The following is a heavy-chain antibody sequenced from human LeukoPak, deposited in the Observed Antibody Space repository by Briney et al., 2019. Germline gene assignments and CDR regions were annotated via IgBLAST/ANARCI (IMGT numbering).Heavy chain of an antibody. Sequence: SETLSLTCTVSGGSISSYYWSWIRQPPGKGLEWIGEIYHSGSTNYNPSLKSRVTISVDKSKNQFSLKLSSVTAADTAVYYCARDSPSTYYYDSSGSWGQGTLVTVSS. V-gene: IGHV4-59*12. CDR1: GGSISSYY. CDR3: ARDSPSTYYYDSSGS. CDR2: IYHSGST. D-gene: IGHD3-22*01. J-gene: IGHJ5*02.